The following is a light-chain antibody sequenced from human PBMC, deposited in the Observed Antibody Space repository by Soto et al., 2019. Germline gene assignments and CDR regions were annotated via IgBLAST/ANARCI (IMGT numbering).Light chain of an antibody. CDR3: SSYTSSSTLLDV. Sequence: QLVLTQPASVSGSPGQSITISCTGTSSDVGGYNYVSWYQQHPGKAPKLMIYDVSNRPSGVSNRFSGSKSGNTASLTISGLQAEDYADYYCSSYTSSSTLLDVFGTGTKLTVL. J-gene: IGLJ1*01. CDR1: SSDVGGYNY. V-gene: IGLV2-14*01. CDR2: DVS.